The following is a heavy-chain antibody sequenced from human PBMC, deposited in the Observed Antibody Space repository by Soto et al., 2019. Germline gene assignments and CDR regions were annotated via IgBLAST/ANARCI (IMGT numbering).Heavy chain of an antibody. Sequence: SETLSLTCTVSGGSSSRGGYYWSWIRQHPGKGLEWIGYIYYSGSTYYNPSLKSRVTISVDTSKNQFSLKLSSVTAADTAVYYCARSGPLDYGDYVLLNWFDPWGQGTLVTVSS. J-gene: IGHJ5*02. CDR2: IYYSGST. CDR1: GGSSSRGGYY. CDR3: ARSGPLDYGDYVLLNWFDP. D-gene: IGHD4-17*01. V-gene: IGHV4-31*03.